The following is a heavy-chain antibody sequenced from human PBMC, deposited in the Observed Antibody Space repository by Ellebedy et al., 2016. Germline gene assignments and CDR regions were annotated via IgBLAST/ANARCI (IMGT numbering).Heavy chain of an antibody. J-gene: IGHJ4*01. D-gene: IGHD3-3*02. CDR3: SSSAFFYDNRPSGSFDN. CDR2: INWSSEKM. V-gene: IGHV3-9*01. CDR1: GFIFEDYA. Sequence: SLKISXVVSGFIFEDYAMNWVRQAPGKGLEWVSSINWSSEKMGYADSVKGRFTISRDNARKSLYLEMNSLRPEDTALYFCSSSAFFYDNRPSGSFDNWGQGALVIVSS.